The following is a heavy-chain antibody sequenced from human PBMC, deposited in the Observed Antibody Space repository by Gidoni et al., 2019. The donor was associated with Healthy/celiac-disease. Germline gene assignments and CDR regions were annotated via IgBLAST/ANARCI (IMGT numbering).Heavy chain of an antibody. CDR1: GFSFGSST. V-gene: IGHV3-33*01. Sequence: QVQQVESGGGVVQPGRSLRLSWAASGFSFGSSTLHWVPQAPGTGLEWVAVIWYDGSNKYYADSVKGRFTISRDNSKTTLYLQMNSLSAEYTAVYYCAREGRGRWLQSGHYYYYYYMDVWGKGTTVTVSS. CDR2: IWYDGSNK. J-gene: IGHJ6*03. D-gene: IGHD3-16*01. CDR3: AREGRGRWLQSGHYYYYYYMDV.